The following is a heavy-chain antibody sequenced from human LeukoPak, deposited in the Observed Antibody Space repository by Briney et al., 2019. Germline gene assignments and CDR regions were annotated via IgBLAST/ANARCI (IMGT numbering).Heavy chain of an antibody. V-gene: IGHV1-46*01. Sequence: ASVKVSCKASGYTFTSYYMHWVRQAPGQGLEWMGIINPSGGSTSYAQKFQGRVTMTRDTSISTAYMELSRLRSDDTAVYYCARGRRSSLAAAGIYGYWGQGTLATVSS. CDR3: ARGRRSSLAAAGIYGY. CDR2: INPSGGST. CDR1: GYTFTSYY. D-gene: IGHD6-13*01. J-gene: IGHJ4*02.